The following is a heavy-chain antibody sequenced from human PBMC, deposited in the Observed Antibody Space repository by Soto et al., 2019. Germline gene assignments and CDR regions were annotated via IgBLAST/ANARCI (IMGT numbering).Heavy chain of an antibody. D-gene: IGHD3-3*01. Sequence: QVQMVQSGAAVQKPGASVKVSCKTSGYAFTGFYIHWVRHAPGQGLEWMGWISPNTGCTSYAQKFQGRVTMTSDTSISTAYMELTRLRSDDTAVFYCARVRQPVLDYFDYWGQGTLVTVSS. CDR3: ARVRQPVLDYFDY. CDR1: GYAFTGFY. J-gene: IGHJ4*01. V-gene: IGHV1-2*02. CDR2: ISPNTGCT.